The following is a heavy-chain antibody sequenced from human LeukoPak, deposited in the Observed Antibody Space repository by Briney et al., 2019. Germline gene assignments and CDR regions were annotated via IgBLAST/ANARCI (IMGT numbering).Heavy chain of an antibody. Sequence: SVKVSCKASGGTFSSYAISWVRQAPGQGLEWMGGIIPIFGTANYAQKFQGRVTITADESTSTAYMGLSSLRSEDTAVYYCARDTYCSGDSCYSYYFDYWGQGTLVTVSS. J-gene: IGHJ4*02. CDR2: IIPIFGTA. D-gene: IGHD2-15*01. V-gene: IGHV1-69*13. CDR1: GGTFSSYA. CDR3: ARDTYCSGDSCYSYYFDY.